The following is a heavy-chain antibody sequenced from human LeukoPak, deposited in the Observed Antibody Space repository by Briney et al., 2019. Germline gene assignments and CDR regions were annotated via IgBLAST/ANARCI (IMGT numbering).Heavy chain of an antibody. CDR1: GFTFSSYG. D-gene: IGHD2-2*01. V-gene: IGHV3-33*01. CDR3: ARERYCSSTSCYCFDY. Sequence: QPGGSLRLSCAASGFTFSSYGMHWVRQAPGKGLEWVAVIWYDGSNKYYADSVKGRFTISRDNSKNTLYLQMNSLRAEDTAVYYCARERYCSSTSCYCFDYWGQGTLVTVSS. CDR2: IWYDGSNK. J-gene: IGHJ4*02.